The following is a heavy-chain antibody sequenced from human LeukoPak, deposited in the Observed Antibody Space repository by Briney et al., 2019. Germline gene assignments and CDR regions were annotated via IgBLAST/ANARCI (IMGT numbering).Heavy chain of an antibody. CDR1: GGTFSSYA. Sequence: ASVKVSCKASGGTFSSYAISWVRQAPGQGLEWMGGIIPIFGTANYAQKFQGRVTITADKSTSTAYMELSSLRSEDTAVYYCARHCSSTSCYAGGMGWFDPWGQGTLVTVSS. D-gene: IGHD2-2*01. V-gene: IGHV1-69*06. CDR3: ARHCSSTSCYAGGMGWFDP. CDR2: IIPIFGTA. J-gene: IGHJ5*02.